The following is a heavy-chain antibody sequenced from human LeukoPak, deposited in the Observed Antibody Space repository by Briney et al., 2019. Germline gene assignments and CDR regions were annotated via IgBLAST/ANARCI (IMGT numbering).Heavy chain of an antibody. Sequence: GGSLRLSCAASGFTFSSYAMSWVRQAPGKGLEWVSTISGSGGNTHYADSVKGRFTISRDNSKNTLYLQMNSLRAEDTAVYYCAKDLITISYYYMDVWGKGTTVTVSS. J-gene: IGHJ6*03. CDR3: AKDLITISYYYMDV. CDR1: GFTFSSYA. D-gene: IGHD3-3*01. CDR2: ISGSGGNT. V-gene: IGHV3-23*01.